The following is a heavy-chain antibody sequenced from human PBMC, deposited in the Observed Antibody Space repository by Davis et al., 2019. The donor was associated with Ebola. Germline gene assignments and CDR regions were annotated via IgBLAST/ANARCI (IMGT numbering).Heavy chain of an antibody. CDR2: INHSGST. CDR1: GGSFSGYY. V-gene: IGHV4-34*01. CDR3: ARGRVRTGYYKYSFDY. D-gene: IGHD3-9*01. Sequence: PSETLSLTCAVYGGSFSGYYWSWIRQPPGKGLEWIGEINHSGSTNYNPSLKSRVNISVDTSKNQFSLKLSSVTAADTAVYYCARGRVRTGYYKYSFDYWGQGTLVTVSS. J-gene: IGHJ4*02.